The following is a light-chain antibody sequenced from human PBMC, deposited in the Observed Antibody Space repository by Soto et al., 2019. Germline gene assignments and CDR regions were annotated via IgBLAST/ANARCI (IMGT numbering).Light chain of an antibody. CDR1: SGDVGNYDL. CDR3: CSYAGNGAWV. Sequence: QSALTQPASVSGSPGQSITISCSGSSGDVGNYDLVSWYQQIPGKAPQLMIFEVSRRPSRVSDRFSGSKSGNTASLTISGLQAEDEGDFYCCSYAGNGAWVLGGGTKLTVL. V-gene: IGLV2-23*02. CDR2: EVS. J-gene: IGLJ3*02.